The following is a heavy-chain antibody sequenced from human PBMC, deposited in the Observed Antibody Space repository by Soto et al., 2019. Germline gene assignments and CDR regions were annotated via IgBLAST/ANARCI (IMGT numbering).Heavy chain of an antibody. CDR2: INHSGST. D-gene: IGHD3-10*01. CDR3: AREVGELFRFDY. V-gene: IGHV4-34*01. J-gene: IGHJ4*02. Sequence: QVQLQQWGAGLLKPSETLSLTCAVYGGSFSGYYWSWIRQPPGKGLEWIGEINHSGSTNYNPSLKSRVTISVETSKNQFSLKLSSVTAADTAVYYCAREVGELFRFDYWGQGTLVTVSS. CDR1: GGSFSGYY.